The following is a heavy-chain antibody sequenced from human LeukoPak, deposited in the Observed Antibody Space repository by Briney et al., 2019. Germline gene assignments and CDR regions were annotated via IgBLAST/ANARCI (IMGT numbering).Heavy chain of an antibody. V-gene: IGHV3-66*01. CDR1: GFTVSRNY. CDR3: ARGHGGFFRYFDTNDAFDM. D-gene: IGHD3-9*01. CDR2: IYSGGRT. J-gene: IGHJ3*02. Sequence: GGSLRLSCAASGFTVSRNYMSWVRQAPGKGLEWVPVIYSGGRTYYADSVKGRFTISRDNSKNTLYLQMNSLRAEDTALYYCARGHGGFFRYFDTNDAFDMWGQGTVVTVSS.